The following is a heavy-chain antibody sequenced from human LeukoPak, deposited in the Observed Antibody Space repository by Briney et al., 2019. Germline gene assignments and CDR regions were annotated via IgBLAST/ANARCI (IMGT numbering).Heavy chain of an antibody. CDR3: ARDGTRSVIVGAEDGLDY. V-gene: IGHV1-46*01. CDR2: ISPSGGST. D-gene: IGHD1-26*01. CDR1: GYTFTGYW. Sequence: ASVKVSCKAFGYTFTGYWMHWVRQAPGQGPEWMGVISPSGGSTIYAQKFKGRVTLTRDMSTSTDYLELSSLRSDDTAVYYCARDGTRSVIVGAEDGLDYWGQGTLVTVSS. J-gene: IGHJ4*02.